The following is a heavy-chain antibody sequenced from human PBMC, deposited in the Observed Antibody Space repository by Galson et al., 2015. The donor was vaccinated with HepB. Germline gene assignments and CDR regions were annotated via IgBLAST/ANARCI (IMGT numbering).Heavy chain of an antibody. J-gene: IGHJ4*02. Sequence: SVKVSCKASGGTFSSYAISWVRQAPGQGLEWMGGIIPIFGTANYAQKFQGRVTITADESTSTAYMELSSLRSEDTAVYYCAREQEADYYDSSGYSYWGQGTLVTVSS. CDR3: AREQEADYYDSSGYSY. CDR2: IIPIFGTA. D-gene: IGHD3-22*01. V-gene: IGHV1-69*13. CDR1: GGTFSSYA.